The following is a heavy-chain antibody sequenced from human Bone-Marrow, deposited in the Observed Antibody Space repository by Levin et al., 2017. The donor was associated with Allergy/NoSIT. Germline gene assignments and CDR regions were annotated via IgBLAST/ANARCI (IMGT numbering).Heavy chain of an antibody. CDR1: GFTVHNYA. D-gene: IGHD2-15*01. CDR3: AKSKMGCSGATCYSAFDS. CDR2: ISGSGTAK. Sequence: SGGSLRLSCAGSGFTVHNYAIHWVRQAPGRGPEWVSSISGSGTAKDYADSVKGRFTISRDNSKNTIYMEMTSLRVDDTALYYCAKSKMGCSGATCYSAFDSWGQGTQVTVSS. J-gene: IGHJ4*02. V-gene: IGHV3-23*01.